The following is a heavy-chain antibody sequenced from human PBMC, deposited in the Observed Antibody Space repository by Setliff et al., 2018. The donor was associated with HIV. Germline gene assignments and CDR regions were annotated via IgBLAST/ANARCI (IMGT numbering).Heavy chain of an antibody. J-gene: IGHJ4*02. V-gene: IGHV3-7*03. CDR2: IKQDESEM. CDR1: GFTFSSYA. D-gene: IGHD4-17*01. CDR3: TKGVQRLRPYYFDS. Sequence: PGGSLRLSCAASGFTFSSYAMSWVRQAPGKGLEWVATIKQDESEMQYVDSVKGRFTISRDNAKNSLYLQMNSLRVEDTAIYYCTKGVQRLRPYYFDSWGQGTLVTVSS.